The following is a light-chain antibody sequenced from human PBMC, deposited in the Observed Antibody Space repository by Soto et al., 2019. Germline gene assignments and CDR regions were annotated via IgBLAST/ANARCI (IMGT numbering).Light chain of an antibody. CDR3: QQYNSYSPIT. V-gene: IGKV1-5*01. Sequence: DIQMTQSPSTLSASVGDRVTITCRASQSISSWLAWYQQKPGKAPKLLIYDASSLESGVPSRFSGSGSGTELTLTISSLRPDDFATYYCQQYNSYSPITFGGGTKVEIK. CDR1: QSISSW. J-gene: IGKJ4*01. CDR2: DAS.